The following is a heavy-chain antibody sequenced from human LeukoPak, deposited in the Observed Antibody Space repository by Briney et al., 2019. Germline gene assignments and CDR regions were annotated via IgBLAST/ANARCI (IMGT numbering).Heavy chain of an antibody. CDR3: ARDHRYAFDN. CDR2: IGIGSGNT. CDR1: GFNFIDYS. Sequence: GGSLRLSCAASGFNFIDYSMNWVRQAPGKGLEWISYIGIGSGNTKYADSVKGRFTISRDKARNSLYLQMNSLRVEDTAVYYCARDHRYAFDNWGHGTLVTVSS. J-gene: IGHJ4*01. D-gene: IGHD5-12*01. V-gene: IGHV3-48*01.